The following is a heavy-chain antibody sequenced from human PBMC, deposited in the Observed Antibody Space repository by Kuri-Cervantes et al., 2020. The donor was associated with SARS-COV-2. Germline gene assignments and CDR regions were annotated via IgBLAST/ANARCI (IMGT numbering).Heavy chain of an antibody. CDR1: GFTFDDYG. D-gene: IGHD3-3*01. CDR2: INWNGGST. J-gene: IGHJ4*02. CDR3: ARDSLRGIFGVVIIDY. Sequence: GGSLRLSCAASGFTFDDYGMSWVRQAPGKGLEWVSGINWNGGSTGYADSVKGRFTISRDNAKNSLYLQMNSLRAEDTAVYYCARDSLRGIFGVVIIDYWGQGTLVTVSS. V-gene: IGHV3-20*04.